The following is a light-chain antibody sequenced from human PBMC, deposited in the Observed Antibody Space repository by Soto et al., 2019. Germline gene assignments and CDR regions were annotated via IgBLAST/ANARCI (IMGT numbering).Light chain of an antibody. J-gene: IGLJ2*01. CDR1: TRDVGAYNL. Sequence: HSALTQPASVSGSPGQSITISCAGTTRDVGAYNLVSWYQQHPGRAPQLIIYEVRNRPSGISFRFSGSKSGNTASLTISGLQAEDEADYYCSSYTSKSSLIFGGGTKLTVL. CDR3: SSYTSKSSLI. V-gene: IGLV2-14*01. CDR2: EVR.